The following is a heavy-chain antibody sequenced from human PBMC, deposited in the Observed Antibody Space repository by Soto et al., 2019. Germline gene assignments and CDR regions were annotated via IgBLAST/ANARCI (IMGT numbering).Heavy chain of an antibody. Sequence: SETLSLTCAVYGGSFSGYYWSWIRQPPGKGLEWIGEINHSGSTNYNPSLKSRVTISVDTSKNQFSLKLSSVTAADTAVYYCASSRVQPPIYYYGMDVWGQGTTVTVSS. CDR3: ASSRVQPPIYYYGMDV. J-gene: IGHJ6*02. CDR1: GGSFSGYY. V-gene: IGHV4-34*01. CDR2: INHSGST.